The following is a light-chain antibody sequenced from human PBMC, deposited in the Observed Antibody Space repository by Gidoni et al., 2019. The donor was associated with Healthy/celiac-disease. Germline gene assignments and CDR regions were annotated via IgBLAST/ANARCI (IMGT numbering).Light chain of an antibody. CDR3: QQYASSPWT. CDR2: GPS. V-gene: IGKV3-20*01. Sequence: LSLSPGERATLSCRASQSVSSTYLAWYQQRPGQAPRLLIYGPSSRATGIPDRFSGSGSGTDFTLTISRLEPEDFAVYYCQQYASSPWTFGQGTKVEIK. J-gene: IGKJ1*01. CDR1: QSVSSTY.